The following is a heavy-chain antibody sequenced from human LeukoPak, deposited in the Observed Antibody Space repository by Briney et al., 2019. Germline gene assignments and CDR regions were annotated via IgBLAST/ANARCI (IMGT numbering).Heavy chain of an antibody. D-gene: IGHD3/OR15-3a*01. Sequence: QSGGSLRLSCAASGFTFSSYSMNWVRQAPGKGLEWVSYISSRSATIYYADSVKGRFTISRDNAKNSLYLQMNSLRAEDTALYYCAKDLDGYYFDYWGQGTLVTVSS. CDR3: AKDLDGYYFDY. CDR2: ISSRSATI. CDR1: GFTFSSYS. J-gene: IGHJ4*02. V-gene: IGHV3-48*01.